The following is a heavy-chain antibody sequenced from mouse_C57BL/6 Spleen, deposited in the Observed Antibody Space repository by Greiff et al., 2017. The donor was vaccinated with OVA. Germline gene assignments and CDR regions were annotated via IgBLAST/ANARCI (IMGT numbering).Heavy chain of an antibody. V-gene: IGHV7-3*01. J-gene: IGHJ2*01. CDR3: ARYKPYGSSFDY. D-gene: IGHD1-1*01. CDR2: IRNKANGYTT. Sequence: VKLVESGGGLVQPGGSLSLSCAASGFTFTDYSMSWVRQPPGKALEWLGFIRNKANGYTTEYSASVKGRFTISRDNSQSILYLQMNALRAEDSATYYCARYKPYGSSFDYWGQGTTLTVSS. CDR1: GFTFTDYS.